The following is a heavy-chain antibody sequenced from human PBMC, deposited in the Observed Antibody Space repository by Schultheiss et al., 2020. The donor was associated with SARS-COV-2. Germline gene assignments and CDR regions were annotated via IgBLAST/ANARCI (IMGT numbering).Heavy chain of an antibody. J-gene: IGHJ4*02. D-gene: IGHD3-22*01. Sequence: SQTLSLTCAVYGGSFSGYYWSWIRQPPGKGLEWIGEINHSGSTNYNPSLKSRVTISVDTSKNQLSLELRSVTAADTAVYYCARHTDSFYFYPFDYWGQGTLVTVSS. CDR2: INHSGST. CDR3: ARHTDSFYFYPFDY. V-gene: IGHV4-34*01. CDR1: GGSFSGYY.